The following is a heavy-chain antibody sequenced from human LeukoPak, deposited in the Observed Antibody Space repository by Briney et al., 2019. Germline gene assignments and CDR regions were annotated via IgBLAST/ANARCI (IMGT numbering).Heavy chain of an antibody. V-gene: IGHV3-7*01. CDR3: ARAVYYYDSSGTHDAFDI. J-gene: IGHJ3*02. D-gene: IGHD3-22*01. CDR1: GFTFSSYW. CDR2: IKQDGSEK. Sequence: GGSLRLSCAASGFTFSSYWMSWVRQAPGKGLEWVANIKQDGSEKYYVDSVKGRFTISRDNAKNSLYLQMNSLRAEDTAVYYCARAVYYYDSSGTHDAFDIWGQGTVVTVSS.